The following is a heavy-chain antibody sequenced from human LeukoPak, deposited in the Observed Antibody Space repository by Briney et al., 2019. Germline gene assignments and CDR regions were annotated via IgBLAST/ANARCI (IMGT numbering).Heavy chain of an antibody. CDR3: TREPGMDF. CDR2: IRYDGSRK. V-gene: IGHV3-30*02. Sequence: GGSLRLSCAASGFTFSSYGMHWVRQAPGKGREWVAYIRYDGSRKYYADSVKGRFTISRDNSKNTLDLQMNGLRGEDTALYYCTREPGMDFWGQGALVTVSS. D-gene: IGHD1-14*01. CDR1: GFTFSSYG. J-gene: IGHJ4*02.